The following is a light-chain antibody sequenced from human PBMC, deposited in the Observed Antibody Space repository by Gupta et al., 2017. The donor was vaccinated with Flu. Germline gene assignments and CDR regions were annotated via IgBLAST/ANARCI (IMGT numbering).Light chain of an antibody. J-gene: IGKJ4*01. CDR1: QSVSSY. Sequence: EIVFTQSPATLSLSPWERATLSCRASQSVSSYLAWYQQKPGQAPRLLIYDASNRATGIPARFSGSGSGTEFTLTISSREPEDFAVYYCQHRSNCPFTFGRGTKVDIK. V-gene: IGKV3-11*01. CDR3: QHRSNCPFT. CDR2: DAS.